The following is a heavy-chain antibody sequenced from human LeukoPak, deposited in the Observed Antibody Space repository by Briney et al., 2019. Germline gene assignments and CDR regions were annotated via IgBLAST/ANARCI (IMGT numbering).Heavy chain of an antibody. Sequence: KPGGSLRLSCAASGFTFSSYTMNWVRQAAGKGLEWVSSITSSSGYIYYADSVKGRFTISRDNARNSLYLQMNSLRAEDTAVYYCARESMATIDYWGQGTLVTVSS. V-gene: IGHV3-21*01. CDR2: ITSSSGYI. CDR3: ARESMATIDY. J-gene: IGHJ4*02. CDR1: GFTFSSYT. D-gene: IGHD5-24*01.